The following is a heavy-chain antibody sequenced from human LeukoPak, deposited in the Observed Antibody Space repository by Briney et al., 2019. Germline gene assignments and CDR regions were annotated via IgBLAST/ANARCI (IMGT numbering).Heavy chain of an antibody. J-gene: IGHJ4*02. V-gene: IGHV3-23*01. CDR3: ARGYKGCSSTSCYTAY. D-gene: IGHD2-2*02. CDR1: GFTFTIYA. Sequence: GGSLRLSCAASGFTFTIYAMNWVRQAPGKGLEWVSSIGSSDGNTYYADSVKGRFTISRDNSKNTLYLQMNSLRAEDTAVYYCARGYKGCSSTSCYTAYWGQGTLVTVSS. CDR2: IGSSDGNT.